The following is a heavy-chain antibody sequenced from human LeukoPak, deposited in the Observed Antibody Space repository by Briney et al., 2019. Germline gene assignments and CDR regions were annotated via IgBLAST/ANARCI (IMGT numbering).Heavy chain of an antibody. J-gene: IGHJ4*02. D-gene: IGHD3-3*01. V-gene: IGHV3-23*01. CDR3: AKVSSPYYDFWSGYYTEYYFDY. Sequence: PGGSLRLSCAASGFTFSSYGMSWVRQAPGKGLEWVSAISGSGGSTYYAGSVKGRFTISRDNSKNTLYLQMNSLRAEDTAVYYCAKVSSPYYDFWSGYYTEYYFDYWGQGTLVTVSS. CDR1: GFTFSSYG. CDR2: ISGSGGST.